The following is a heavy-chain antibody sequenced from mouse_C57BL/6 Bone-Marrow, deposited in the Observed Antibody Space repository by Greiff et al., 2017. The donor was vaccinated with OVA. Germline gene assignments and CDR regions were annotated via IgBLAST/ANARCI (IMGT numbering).Heavy chain of an antibody. Sequence: QVQLKESGPGLVQPSQRLSITCTVSGFSLTSYGVHWVRQSPGKGLEWLGVIWRGGSTDYNAAFMSRLSITKDNSKSQVFFKMNSLQADDTAIYYCAKKEGGYSLYAMDYWGQGTSVTVSS. V-gene: IGHV2-5*01. D-gene: IGHD2-3*01. J-gene: IGHJ4*01. CDR1: GFSLTSYG. CDR2: IWRGGST. CDR3: AKKEGGYSLYAMDY.